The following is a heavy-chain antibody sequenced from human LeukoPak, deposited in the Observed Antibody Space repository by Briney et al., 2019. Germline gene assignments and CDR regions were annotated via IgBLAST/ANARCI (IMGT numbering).Heavy chain of an antibody. D-gene: IGHD2-2*01. CDR2: INSSGSTI. V-gene: IGHV3-11*01. CDR1: GFTFSDYY. J-gene: IGHJ6*02. Sequence: WGALRLSCAGSGFTFSDYYMSWLRQAPWKGLEGVSYINSSGSTIYYADSVKGRFTISRDNAKNSLYLQMNSLRAEDTAVYYCARVPLVVVPAAVYYYYYGMDVWGQGTTVTVSS. CDR3: ARVPLVVVPAAVYYYYYGMDV.